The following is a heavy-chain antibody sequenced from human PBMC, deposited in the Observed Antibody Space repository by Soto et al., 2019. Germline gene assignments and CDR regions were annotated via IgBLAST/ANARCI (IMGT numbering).Heavy chain of an antibody. CDR1: GNTFSNYY. D-gene: IGHD2-21*02. J-gene: IGHJ4*02. CDR2: INPSGGHT. V-gene: IGHV1-46*03. Sequence: QVQLVQAGAEVKKPGASVKVSCKASGNTFSNYYIHWVRQAPVQGLEWMGTINPSGGHTTYAQKFLGRVTMTRDTSTSTLYMEVTRLRSEDTAVYYCARGGHVVVVTAAFDYWGQGTLVTVSS. CDR3: ARGGHVVVVTAAFDY.